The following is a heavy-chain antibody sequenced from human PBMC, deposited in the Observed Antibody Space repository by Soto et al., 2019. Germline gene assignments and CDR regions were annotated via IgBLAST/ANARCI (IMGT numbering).Heavy chain of an antibody. V-gene: IGHV1-69*01. CDR3: ARELGGYSGYDTWYFDL. CDR2: IIPIFGTA. D-gene: IGHD5-12*01. CDR1: GGTFSSYA. Sequence: QVQLVQSGAEVKKPGSSVKVSCKASGGTFSSYAISWVRQAPGQGLEWMGGIIPIFGTANYAQKFQGRVTITEDESTRTAYMELSSLRSEDTAVYYCARELGGYSGYDTWYFDLWGRGTLVTVSS. J-gene: IGHJ2*01.